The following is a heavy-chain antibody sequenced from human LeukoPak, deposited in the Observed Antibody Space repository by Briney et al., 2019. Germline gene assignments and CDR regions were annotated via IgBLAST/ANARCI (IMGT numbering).Heavy chain of an antibody. CDR1: GFPFTSYA. Sequence: GGSLRLSCATSGFPFTSYAMTWVRQAPGKGLEWVSAISGSGGSTYYADSVKGRFTISRDNSKNTLYLQMNSLRAEDTAVYYCAKAPGAFDYWGQGTLVTVSS. CDR3: AKAPGAFDY. J-gene: IGHJ4*02. CDR2: ISGSGGST. V-gene: IGHV3-23*01.